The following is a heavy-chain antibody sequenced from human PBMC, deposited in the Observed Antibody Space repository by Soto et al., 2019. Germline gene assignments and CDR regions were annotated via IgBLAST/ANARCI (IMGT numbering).Heavy chain of an antibody. D-gene: IGHD7-27*01. CDR1: GLTVSRNY. CDR3: ARFSLGRPEGMDV. J-gene: IGHJ6*02. Sequence: EVQLVESGGGFIQPGGSLRLSCVVSGLTVSRNYMTWVRQAPGKGLECVSVIYSGGSTYSADSVKGRFTISRDNSKNTVYLLMNSLRVEDTAVYYCARFSLGRPEGMDVWGQGTTVTVS. CDR2: IYSGGST. V-gene: IGHV3-53*01.